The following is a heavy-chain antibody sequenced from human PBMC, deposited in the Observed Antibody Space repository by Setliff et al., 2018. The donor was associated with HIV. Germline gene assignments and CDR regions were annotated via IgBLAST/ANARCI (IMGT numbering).Heavy chain of an antibody. J-gene: IGHJ4*02. CDR3: ALAGRAVYY. D-gene: IGHD6-19*01. Sequence: HPGGSLRLSCAASKFTFSSYSMNWVRQAPGKGLEWVSYISSSSSIIYYADSVEGRFTISRDNAKKSLYLQMNSLRAEDTAVYYCALAGRAVYYWGQGTLVTVSS. CDR2: ISSSSSII. CDR1: KFTFSSYS. V-gene: IGHV3-48*01.